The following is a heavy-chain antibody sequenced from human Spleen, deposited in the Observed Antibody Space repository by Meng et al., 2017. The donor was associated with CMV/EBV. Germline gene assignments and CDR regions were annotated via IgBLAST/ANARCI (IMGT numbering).Heavy chain of an antibody. J-gene: IGHJ6*02. CDR3: ARDGGKGYTSSSGFYYFGLDV. V-gene: IGHV3-48*03. D-gene: IGHD6-6*01. CDR1: GFTFSSYE. CDR2: ISSSGDTI. Sequence: GESLKISCAASGFTFSSYEMNWVRQAPGKGLEWVSYISSSGDTIYYADSVKGRFTISRDNAKNSLYLQMNSLRAEDTAVYYCARDGGKGYTSSSGFYYFGLDVWGQGTTVTVSS.